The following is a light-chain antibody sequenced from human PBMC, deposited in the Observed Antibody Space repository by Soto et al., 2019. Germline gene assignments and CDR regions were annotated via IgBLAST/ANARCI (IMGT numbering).Light chain of an antibody. Sequence: EIVMTQSPATLSVSPGERATLSCRASQSINDNLAWYQQKPDQAPRLLIYGASTRVTGIPARFSGSGSGTEFTLTISSLQSEDFAVYYCQQYHNWWTFGQGTKVDIK. J-gene: IGKJ1*01. CDR1: QSINDN. V-gene: IGKV3-15*01. CDR2: GAS. CDR3: QQYHNWWT.